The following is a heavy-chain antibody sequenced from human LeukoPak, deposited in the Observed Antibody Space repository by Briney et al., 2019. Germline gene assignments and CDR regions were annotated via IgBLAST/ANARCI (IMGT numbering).Heavy chain of an antibody. CDR3: ARAIRGRMIVVPVDTRFDP. CDR2: TFYSGST. CDR1: GGSISSGDYY. J-gene: IGHJ5*02. D-gene: IGHD3-22*01. V-gene: IGHV4-31*03. Sequence: SQTLSLTCTVSGGSISSGDYYWSWIRQHPEKGLEWIGYTFYSGSTYYNPSLKSRVTISVDTSKNQFSLKLSSVTAADTAVYYCARAIRGRMIVVPVDTRFDPWGQGTLVTVSS.